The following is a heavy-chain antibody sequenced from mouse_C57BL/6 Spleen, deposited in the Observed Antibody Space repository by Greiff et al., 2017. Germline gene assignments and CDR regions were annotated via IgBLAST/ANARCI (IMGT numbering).Heavy chain of an antibody. CDR1: GYTFTDYN. Sequence: VQLKQSGPELVKPGASVKIPCKASGYTFTDYNMDWVKQSHGKSLEWIGDINPNNGGTIYNQKFKGKATLTVDKSSSTAYMELRSLTSEDTAVYYVARWYYGSSYGCYAMDYWGQGTSVTVSS. CDR2: INPNNGGT. J-gene: IGHJ4*01. D-gene: IGHD1-1*01. V-gene: IGHV1-18*01. CDR3: ARWYYGSSYGCYAMDY.